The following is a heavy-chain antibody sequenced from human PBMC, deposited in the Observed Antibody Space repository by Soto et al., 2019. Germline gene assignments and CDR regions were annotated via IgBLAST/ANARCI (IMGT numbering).Heavy chain of an antibody. J-gene: IGHJ6*02. CDR3: ARSSAVAATDYYYGMDV. D-gene: IGHD6-19*01. Sequence: QVQLVQSGAEVKKPGASVKVSCKASGYTFTTYGINWVRQAPGQGLEWMGWISAYNGNTNYAQKLQGRVTMTTDTSTSTDYMELRSLRSDDTAVYYCARSSAVAATDYYYGMDVWGQGTTVTVSS. V-gene: IGHV1-18*01. CDR2: ISAYNGNT. CDR1: GYTFTTYG.